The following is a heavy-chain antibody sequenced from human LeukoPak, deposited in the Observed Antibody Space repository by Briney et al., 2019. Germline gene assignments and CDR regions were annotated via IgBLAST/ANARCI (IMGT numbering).Heavy chain of an antibody. D-gene: IGHD6-6*01. CDR1: GYTFTDYY. J-gene: IGHJ4*02. CDR2: VDPEDGET. V-gene: IGHV1-69-2*01. CDR3: ATIPPDRWGSSSGADY. Sequence: GASVKVSCKASGYTFTDYYMHWVQQAPGKGLEWMGRVDPEDGETIYAEKFQGRVTITADTSTDTAYMELSSLRSEDTAVYYCATIPPDRWGSSSGADYWGQGTLVTVSS.